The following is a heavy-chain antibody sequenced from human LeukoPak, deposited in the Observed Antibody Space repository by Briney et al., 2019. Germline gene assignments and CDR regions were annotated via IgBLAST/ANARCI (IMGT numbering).Heavy chain of an antibody. V-gene: IGHV1-3*01. J-gene: IGHJ4*02. CDR1: GYAFTSYA. D-gene: IGHD3-10*01. CDR3: ARVSSVNYYGSGSYYTFDY. CDR2: INAGNGNT. Sequence: RASVTVSFKSSGYAFTSYAMHWVRQAPGQRLEWMGWINAGNGNTKYSQKFQGRVTITRDTSASTAYMELSSLRSEDTAVYYCARVSSVNYYGSGSYYTFDYWGQGTLVTVSS.